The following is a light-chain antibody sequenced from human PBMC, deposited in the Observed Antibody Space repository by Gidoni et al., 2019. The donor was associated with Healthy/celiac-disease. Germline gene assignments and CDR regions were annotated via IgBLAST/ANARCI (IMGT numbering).Light chain of an antibody. Sequence: EFVLTQSPATLSLSPGERATLSCRARQSVSSYLAWYQQKPGQAPRLLIYDASNRATGIPARLSGSGSGTDFTLTISSLGPEDFAVYYCQQRSNWPRIFTFGPGTKVDIK. CDR1: QSVSSY. J-gene: IGKJ3*01. CDR2: DAS. V-gene: IGKV3-11*01. CDR3: QQRSNWPRIFT.